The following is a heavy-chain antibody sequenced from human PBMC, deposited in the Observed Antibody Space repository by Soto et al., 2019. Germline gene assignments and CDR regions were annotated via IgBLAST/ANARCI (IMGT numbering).Heavy chain of an antibody. V-gene: IGHV3-9*01. CDR1: GFAFDDYA. D-gene: IGHD2-21*02. Sequence: GGSLRLSCAASGFAFDDYAMHWVRQAPGKGLEWVSGISFDSGSIGYADSVRGRFTISRDDARNSLYLHMNSLRAEDTALYYCVKDIEENKLLYDGFDIWGQGTMVTVSS. J-gene: IGHJ3*02. CDR3: VKDIEENKLLYDGFDI. CDR2: ISFDSGSI.